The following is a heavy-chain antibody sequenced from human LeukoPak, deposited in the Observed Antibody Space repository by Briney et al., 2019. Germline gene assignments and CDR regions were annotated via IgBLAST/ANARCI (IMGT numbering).Heavy chain of an antibody. CDR2: ISYDGSNK. J-gene: IGHJ3*02. CDR1: GFTFSSYA. V-gene: IGHV3-30*04. Sequence: GGSLRLSCAASGFTFSSYAMHWVRQAPGKGLEWVAVISYDGSNKYYADSVKGRFTISRDNAKNSLYLQMNSLRAEDTAVYYCARVQVRSSSDAFDIWGQGTMVTVSS. CDR3: ARVQVRSSSDAFDI. D-gene: IGHD6-6*01.